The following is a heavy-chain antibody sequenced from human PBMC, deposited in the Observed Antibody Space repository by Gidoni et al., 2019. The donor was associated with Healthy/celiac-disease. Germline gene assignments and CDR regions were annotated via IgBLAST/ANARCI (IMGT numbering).Heavy chain of an antibody. J-gene: IGHJ5*02. CDR3: ARSEIVVVTAIGWFDP. CDR1: GGPISRGDYD. V-gene: IGHV4-30-4*01. CDR2: IYYSGST. D-gene: IGHD2-21*02. Sequence: QVQLQESGPGLVKPSQTLSLTCTVPGGPISRGDYDWSWIRQPPGKGLEWIGYIYYSGSTYYNPSLKSRVTISVDTSKNQFSLKLSSVTAADTAVYYCARSEIVVVTAIGWFDPWGQGTLVTVSS.